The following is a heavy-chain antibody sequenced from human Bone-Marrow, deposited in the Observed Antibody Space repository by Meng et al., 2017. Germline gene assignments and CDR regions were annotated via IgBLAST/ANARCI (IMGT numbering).Heavy chain of an antibody. CDR2: ISYDGSNK. CDR1: GFTFSSYA. D-gene: IGHD2-15*01. J-gene: IGHJ4*02. V-gene: IGHV3-30*01. Sequence: QVRLVEAGGGGVKPGRFLRFSCAASGFTFSSYAMVSGRQAPGKGLEWVAVISYDGSNKYYADSVKGRFTISRDNSKNTLYLQMNSLSAEETAVYYCARDRGGIDYWGQGTLVTVSS. CDR3: ARDRGGIDY.